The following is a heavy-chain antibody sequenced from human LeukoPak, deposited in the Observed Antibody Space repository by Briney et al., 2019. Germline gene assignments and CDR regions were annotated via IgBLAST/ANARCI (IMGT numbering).Heavy chain of an antibody. D-gene: IGHD2-2*01. J-gene: IGHJ4*02. V-gene: IGHV4-30-2*01. Sequence: PSETLSLTCAVSGGSISSGGYSWSWIRQPPGKGLEWIGYIYHSGSTYYNPSLKSRVTISVDRSKNQFSLNLTSVTAADTAVYYCARSSTSFDYWGQGTLVTVSS. CDR3: ARSSTSFDY. CDR1: GGSISSGGYS. CDR2: IYHSGST.